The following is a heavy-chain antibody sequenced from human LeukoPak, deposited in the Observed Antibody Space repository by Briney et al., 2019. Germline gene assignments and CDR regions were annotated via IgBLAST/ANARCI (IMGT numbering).Heavy chain of an antibody. D-gene: IGHD5-12*01. CDR3: ARARATYMPHFDY. CDR1: GYTFTGYY. Sequence: ASVKVSCKASGYTFTGYYMHWVRQAPGQGLEWMGWINPNSGGTNYAQKFQGRVTMTRDTSISTAYMELSRLRSDDTAVYYCARARATYMPHFDYWGQGTLVTVSS. J-gene: IGHJ4*02. V-gene: IGHV1-2*02. CDR2: INPNSGGT.